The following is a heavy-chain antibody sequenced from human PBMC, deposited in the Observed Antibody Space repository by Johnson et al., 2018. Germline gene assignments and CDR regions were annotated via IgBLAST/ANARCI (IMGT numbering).Heavy chain of an antibody. CDR1: GFTFSSYD. V-gene: IGHV3-21*01. D-gene: IGHD2-15*01. J-gene: IGHJ6*02. CDR3: ATKDVEALGAAMDV. CDR2: ISSSSSHT. Sequence: VQLVESGGGLVKPGGSLRLSCAASGFTFSSYDINWVRQAPGKGLEWVSSISSSSSHTYYADSVKGRFTISRDNAQNSLYRQMNSLRAEDTAGYYCATKDVEALGAAMDVWGQGTTVTVSS.